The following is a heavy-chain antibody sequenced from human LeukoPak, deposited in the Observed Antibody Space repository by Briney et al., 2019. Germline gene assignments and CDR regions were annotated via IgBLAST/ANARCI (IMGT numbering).Heavy chain of an antibody. Sequence: PGGSLRLSCAASGFTFSSYSMNWVRQAPGKGLEWVSSISSSSSYIYYADSVKGRFTISRDNAKNSLYLQINSLRVEDTAVYYCARASSGRYFAFIDYWGQGILVTVSS. J-gene: IGHJ4*02. V-gene: IGHV3-21*01. CDR2: ISSSSSYI. D-gene: IGHD1-26*01. CDR1: GFTFSSYS. CDR3: ARASSGRYFAFIDY.